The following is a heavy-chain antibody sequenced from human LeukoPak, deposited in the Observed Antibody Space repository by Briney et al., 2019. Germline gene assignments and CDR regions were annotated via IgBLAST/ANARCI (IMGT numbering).Heavy chain of an antibody. J-gene: IGHJ5*02. V-gene: IGHV4-59*01. D-gene: IGHD2-2*01. CDR2: IYYSGST. CDR1: GDSISSYY. Sequence: SETLSLTYTVSGDSISSYYWSWIRQPPGKGLEWIGYIYYSGSTNYNPSLKSRVTISVDTSKNQLSLKLSSVTAADTAVYYCATQYCSSTSCSYPFDPWGQGTLVTVSS. CDR3: ATQYCSSTSCSYPFDP.